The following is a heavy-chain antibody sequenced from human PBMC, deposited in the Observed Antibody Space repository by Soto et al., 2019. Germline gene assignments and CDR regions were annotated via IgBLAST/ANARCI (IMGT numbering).Heavy chain of an antibody. J-gene: IGHJ4*02. CDR1: GGTFSSYT. V-gene: IGHV1-69*08. D-gene: IGHD3-22*01. Sequence: SVKVSCKASGGTFSSYTISWVRQAPGQGLEWMGRIIPILGTANYAQKFQGRVTITADKSTSTAYMELSSLRSEDTAVYYCASLYSSGYYFDYWGQGTLVTVSS. CDR3: ASLYSSGYYFDY. CDR2: IIPILGTA.